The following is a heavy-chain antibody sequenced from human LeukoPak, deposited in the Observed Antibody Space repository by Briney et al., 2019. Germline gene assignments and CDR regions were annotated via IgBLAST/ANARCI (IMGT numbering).Heavy chain of an antibody. CDR3: ARTNSSGWYRYYYYGMDV. CDR2: INPNSGGT. D-gene: IGHD6-19*01. CDR1: GYTFTGYY. V-gene: IGHV1-2*02. Sequence: ASVKVSCKASGYTFTGYYMHWVRQAPGQGLEWMGWINPNSGGTNYAQKFQGRVTMTRDTSISTAYMELSRLRSEDTAVYYCARTNSSGWYRYYYYGMDVWGQGTTVTVSS. J-gene: IGHJ6*02.